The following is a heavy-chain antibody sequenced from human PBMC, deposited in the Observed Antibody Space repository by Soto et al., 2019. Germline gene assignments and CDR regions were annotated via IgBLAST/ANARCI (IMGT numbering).Heavy chain of an antibody. V-gene: IGHV1-69*02. CDR3: ALTVCSSTQAFDY. Sequence: VTVCGEDYRASDSRSIKTGVRKAPGQGLAWMGRIIPILGIANYAQKFQGRVTITADKSTSTAYMELSSLRSEDTAVYYCALTVCSSTQAFDYSARASLVSFS. D-gene: IGHD6-6*01. CDR1: RASDSRSI. CDR2: IIPILGIA. J-gene: IGHJ4*02.